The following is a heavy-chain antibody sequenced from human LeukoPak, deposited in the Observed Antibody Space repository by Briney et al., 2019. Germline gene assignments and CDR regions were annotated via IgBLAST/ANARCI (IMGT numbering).Heavy chain of an antibody. CDR1: GYTFTSYD. V-gene: IGHV1-8*01. D-gene: IGHD4-11*01. J-gene: IGHJ4*02. CDR3: ATLTLSGDYSNYLFDY. CDR2: MNPNSGNT. Sequence: RASVKVSCKASGYTFTSYDINWVRQATGQGLEWMGWMNPNSGNTGYAQKFQGRVTMTEDTSTDTAYMELSSLRSEDTAVYYCATLTLSGDYSNYLFDYWGQGTLVTVSS.